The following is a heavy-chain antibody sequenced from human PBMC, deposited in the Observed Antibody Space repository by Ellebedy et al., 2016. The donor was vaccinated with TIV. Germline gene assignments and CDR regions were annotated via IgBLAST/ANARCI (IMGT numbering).Heavy chain of an antibody. Sequence: SQTLSLTCAISGDSVSSNTAAWNWIRQSPSRGLEWLGRTYYRSQWHNDYAVSVKSRITVNPDTSKNQFSLQLKSVTPEDTAVYYCVRESYRNYTWGTTGFDSWGQGTLVTASS. V-gene: IGHV6-1*01. D-gene: IGHD4-11*01. CDR3: VRESYRNYTWGTTGFDS. CDR2: TYYRSQWHN. J-gene: IGHJ5*01. CDR1: GDSVSSNTAA.